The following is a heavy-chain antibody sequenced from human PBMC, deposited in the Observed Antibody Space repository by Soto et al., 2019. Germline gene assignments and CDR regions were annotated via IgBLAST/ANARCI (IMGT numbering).Heavy chain of an antibody. CDR2: INPSGGST. CDR1: GYTFTSYY. Sequence: ASVKVSCKASGYTFTSYYMHWVRQAPGQGLEWTGIINPSGGSTSYAQKFQGRVTMTRDTSTSTVYMELSSLRSEDTAVYYCARSQLVDTAMASYYYYGMDVWAQGTTVTVSS. J-gene: IGHJ6*02. V-gene: IGHV1-46*01. CDR3: ARSQLVDTAMASYYYYGMDV. D-gene: IGHD5-18*01.